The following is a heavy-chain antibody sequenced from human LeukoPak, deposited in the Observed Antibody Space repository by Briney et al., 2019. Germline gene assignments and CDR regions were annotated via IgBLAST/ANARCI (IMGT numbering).Heavy chain of an antibody. CDR1: GFTFSSYW. J-gene: IGHJ4*02. CDR3: ARDGEDYYGSGSYYLHGY. V-gene: IGHV3-7*03. D-gene: IGHD3-10*01. CDR2: IKQDGSEK. Sequence: GGSLRLSCAASGFTFSSYWMSWVRQAPGKGLEWVANIKQDGSEKYYVDSVKGRFTTSRDNAKNSLYLQMNSLRAEDTAVYYCARDGEDYYGSGSYYLHGYWGQGTLVTVSS.